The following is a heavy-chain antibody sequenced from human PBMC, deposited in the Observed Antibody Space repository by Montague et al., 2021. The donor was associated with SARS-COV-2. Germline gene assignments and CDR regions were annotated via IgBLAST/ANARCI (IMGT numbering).Heavy chain of an antibody. CDR2: ISDSGST. J-gene: IGHJ6*02. CDR1: GTSITSYY. V-gene: IGHV4-59*01. Sequence: SETLSLTCSVSGTSITSYYWNWIRQPPGKGLEWIGYISDSGSTNYSPSLKSRVTMSVDTSKNLMSLKLTSVTAADTAVYYCARGCLSYFGAGSHCYGMDVWGQGTTVTVSS. D-gene: IGHD3-10*01. CDR3: ARGCLSYFGAGSHCYGMDV.